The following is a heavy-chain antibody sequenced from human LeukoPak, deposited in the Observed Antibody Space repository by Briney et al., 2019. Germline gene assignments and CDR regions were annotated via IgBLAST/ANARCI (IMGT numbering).Heavy chain of an antibody. CDR1: GGTFSSYA. D-gene: IGHD2-8*01. J-gene: IGHJ5*02. V-gene: IGHV1-69*13. CDR3: ARDALGYCTNGVCYKGYNWFDP. Sequence: ASVKVSCKASGGTFSSYAISWVRQAPGQGLEWMGGIIPIFGTANYAQKFQGRVTITADESTSTAYMELSSLRSEDTAVYYCARDALGYCTNGVCYKGYNWFDPWGQGTLVTVSS. CDR2: IIPIFGTA.